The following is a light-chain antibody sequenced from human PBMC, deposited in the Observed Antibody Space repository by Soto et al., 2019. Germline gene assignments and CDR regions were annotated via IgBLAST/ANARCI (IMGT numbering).Light chain of an antibody. Sequence: QSALTQPASLSGSPGQSITISCTGTSSDIGAYDYVSWFQQHPGKAPKLMISEVNNRPSGVSNRFSGSKFGNTASLTISGLQAEDEAEYYCCAYAATYTYVFGTGTKVTVL. J-gene: IGLJ1*01. CDR1: SSDIGAYDY. V-gene: IGLV2-14*01. CDR2: EVN. CDR3: CAYAATYTYV.